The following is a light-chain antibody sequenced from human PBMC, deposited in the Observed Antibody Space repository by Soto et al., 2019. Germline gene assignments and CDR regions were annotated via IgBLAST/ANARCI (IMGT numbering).Light chain of an antibody. Sequence: QAVVTQPPSVSGAPGQRVTISCTGSSSNIGAGYDVHWYQQLPGTAPKVLIYGNSNRPSGVPDRFSGSKSGTSASLAITGLQAEDEADYYCQSYDSSLSAVVFGGGTKLTVL. V-gene: IGLV1-40*01. CDR2: GNS. CDR1: SSNIGAGYD. J-gene: IGLJ2*01. CDR3: QSYDSSLSAVV.